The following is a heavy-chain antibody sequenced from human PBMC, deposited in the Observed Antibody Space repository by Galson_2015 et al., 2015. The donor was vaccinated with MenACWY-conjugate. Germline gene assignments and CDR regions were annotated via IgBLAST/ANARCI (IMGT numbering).Heavy chain of an antibody. CDR2: IRSSGGKT. J-gene: IGHJ4*02. V-gene: IGHV3-23*01. CDR3: ARDHILTGHILDD. Sequence: SLRLSCAASGFTFSSHGMGWVRQAPGKGLEWVSAIRSSGGKTYYADSVKGRFTISRDNSENTLYLQMNSLRAEDTAVYYCARDHILTGHILDDWRQGNLVTVSS. CDR1: GFTFSSHG. D-gene: IGHD3-9*01.